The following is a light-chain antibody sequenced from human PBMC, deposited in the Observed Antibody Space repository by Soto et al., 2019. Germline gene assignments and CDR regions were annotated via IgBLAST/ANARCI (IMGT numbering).Light chain of an antibody. CDR1: QSISSW. CDR2: KAS. CDR3: QQYGSSGWT. V-gene: IGKV1-5*03. J-gene: IGKJ1*01. Sequence: DIQMTQSPSTLSASVGDRVTITCRASQSISSWLAWYQQKPGKAPKLLIYKASSLESGVPSRFSGSGSGTDFTLTISRLEPEDFAVYYCQQYGSSGWTFGQGTKVEIK.